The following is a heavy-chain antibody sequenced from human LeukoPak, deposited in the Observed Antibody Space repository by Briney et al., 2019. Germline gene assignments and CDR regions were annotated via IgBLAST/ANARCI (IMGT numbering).Heavy chain of an antibody. J-gene: IGHJ3*02. CDR3: ARHSTANVFGI. CDR1: GGSIRSYY. Sequence: SETLSLTCTVSGGSIRSYYWSWIRQPPGKGLEWIGYVYNSGSTNYSPSLKSRVIISVDTSKNQFSLKLTSVTAADTAVYYCARHSTANVFGIWGQGTVVTVSS. V-gene: IGHV4-59*08. CDR2: VYNSGST. D-gene: IGHD6-13*01.